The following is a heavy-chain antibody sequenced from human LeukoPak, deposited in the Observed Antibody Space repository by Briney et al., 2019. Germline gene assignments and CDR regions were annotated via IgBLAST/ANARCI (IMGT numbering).Heavy chain of an antibody. CDR3: AKDIVGATSGAFEI. V-gene: IGHV3-21*01. CDR1: GFTFSSYS. Sequence: GGSLRLSCAASGFTFSSYSMNWVRQAPGKGLEWVSSISSSSSYIYYADSVKGRFTISRDNAKNSLYLQMNSLRAEDTAVYYCAKDIVGATSGAFEIWGQGTMVTVSS. CDR2: ISSSSSYI. D-gene: IGHD1-26*01. J-gene: IGHJ3*02.